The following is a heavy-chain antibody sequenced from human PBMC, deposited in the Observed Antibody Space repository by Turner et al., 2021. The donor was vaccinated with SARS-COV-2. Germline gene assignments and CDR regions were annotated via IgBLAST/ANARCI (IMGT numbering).Heavy chain of an antibody. CDR3: ARGMSRQNRGNWLDP. Sequence: QVQLQESGPGLVKPSETLSLTCSVPGGSLSFFYWNWNCKPAGKGLEWIGYIFTSGSGNYNPSLGSRVTMSVDTSKNQFSLELTAVTAADTAVYYCARGMSRQNRGNWLDPWGQGTLVIVSS. J-gene: IGHJ5*02. D-gene: IGHD6-25*01. V-gene: IGHV4-4*07. CDR1: GGSLSFFY. CDR2: IFTSGSG.